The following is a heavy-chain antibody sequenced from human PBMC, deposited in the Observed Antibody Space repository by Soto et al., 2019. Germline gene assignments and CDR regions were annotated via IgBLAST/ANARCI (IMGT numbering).Heavy chain of an antibody. CDR1: GFTFSSYS. Sequence: EVQLVESGGGLVKPGGSLRLSCAASGFTFSSYSMNWVRQAPGKGLEWVSSISSSSSYIYYADSVKGRFTISRDNDKKVLYLQRNSLGAADSAVYHCERERRGGYCGGDWYSNPPHHWGPGTLV. D-gene: IGHD2-21*02. CDR3: ERERRGGYCGGDWYSNPPHH. J-gene: IGHJ5*02. V-gene: IGHV3-21*01. CDR2: ISSSSSYI.